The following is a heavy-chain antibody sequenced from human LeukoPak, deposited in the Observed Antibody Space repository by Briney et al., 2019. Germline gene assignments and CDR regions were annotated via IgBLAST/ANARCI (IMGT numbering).Heavy chain of an antibody. J-gene: IGHJ5*02. CDR2: MNPNSGNT. CDR1: GYTFTNYD. Sequence: ASVKVSCKASGYTFTNYDIHWVRQASGQGLEWMGWMNPNSGNTGYAQKFLGRVTMTRNTSISTAYMELSSLRSEDTAVYYCARETSYCSSTSCYSWFDPWAREPWSPSPQ. D-gene: IGHD2-2*02. V-gene: IGHV1-8*01. CDR3: ARETSYCSSTSCYSWFDP.